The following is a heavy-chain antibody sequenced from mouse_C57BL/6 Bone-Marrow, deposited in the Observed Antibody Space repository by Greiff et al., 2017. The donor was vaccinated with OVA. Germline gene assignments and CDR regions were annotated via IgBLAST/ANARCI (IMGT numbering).Heavy chain of an antibody. CDR1: GFSLTSYG. V-gene: IGHV2-5*01. CDR3: AKTSPFYYGSSYPFAY. D-gene: IGHD1-1*01. J-gene: IGHJ3*01. CDR2: IWRGGST. Sequence: VQLQQSGPGLVQPSQSLSITCTVSGFSLTSYGVHWVRQSPGKGLEWLGVIWRGGSTDYNAAFMSRLSITKDNSKSQVFFKMNSLQADDTAIYYCAKTSPFYYGSSYPFAYWGQGTLVTVSA.